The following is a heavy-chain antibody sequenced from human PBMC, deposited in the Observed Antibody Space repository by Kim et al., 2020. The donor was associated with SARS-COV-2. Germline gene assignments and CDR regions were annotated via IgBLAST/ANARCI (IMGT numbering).Heavy chain of an antibody. D-gene: IGHD2-15*01. J-gene: IGHJ4*02. V-gene: IGHV4-59*08. CDR1: GGSISGYW. Sequence: SETLSLTCSVSGGSISGYWWSWIRQPPGKGLEWIGYIYYNGGSTAYQPSLKSRVTISVDTSNNQMSLNLTSVAAADTAVYYCARLGCSGGSCYEDYWGQGSLVTVSS. CDR3: ARLGCSGGSCYEDY. CDR2: IYYNGGST.